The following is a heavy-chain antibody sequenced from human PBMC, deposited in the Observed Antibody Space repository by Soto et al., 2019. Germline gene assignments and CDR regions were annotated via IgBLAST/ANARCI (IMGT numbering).Heavy chain of an antibody. CDR1: GFIFSTYT. CDR3: ARDPVVVVPAARGPPYGMDV. V-gene: IGHV3-30-3*01. J-gene: IGHJ6*02. CDR2: ISYDGSNE. Sequence: VQLVESGGGVVQPGGSLRLSCAASGFIFSTYTMHWVRQAPGKGLEWVTVISYDGSNEYYADSVKGRFTISRDNSKNTLYLQMNSLRVEDTALYYGARDPVVVVPAARGPPYGMDVWGQGTTITVSS. D-gene: IGHD2-2*01.